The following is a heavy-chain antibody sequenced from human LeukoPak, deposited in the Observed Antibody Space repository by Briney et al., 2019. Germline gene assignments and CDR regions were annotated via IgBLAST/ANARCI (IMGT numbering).Heavy chain of an antibody. CDR3: AKGPRWLQLPESYYFDY. V-gene: IGHV3-33*06. CDR1: GFTFSSYG. J-gene: IGHJ4*02. D-gene: IGHD5-24*01. Sequence: PGGSLRLSCAASGFTFSSYGMHWVRQAPGKGLEWVAVIWYDGSNKYYADSVKGRFTISRDNSKNTLYLQMNSLRAEDTAVYYCAKGPRWLQLPESYYFDYWGQGTLVTVSS. CDR2: IWYDGSNK.